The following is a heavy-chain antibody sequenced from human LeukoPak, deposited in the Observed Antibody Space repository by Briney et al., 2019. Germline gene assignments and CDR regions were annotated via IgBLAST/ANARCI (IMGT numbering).Heavy chain of an antibody. CDR1: RLPLTTLW. V-gene: IGHV3-7*01. J-gene: IGHJ5*02. D-gene: IGHD2-8*01. CDR3: AREYLYRFDP. Sequence: GGSLRLSSEASRLPLTTLWMVSVPEPPGKRLEWVAKIEQEGSGEEYVDSVKGRFTISRDNAKISLYLQMNSLRVEDTGVYFCAREYLYRFDPWGQGTLVTVSS. CDR2: IEQEGSGE.